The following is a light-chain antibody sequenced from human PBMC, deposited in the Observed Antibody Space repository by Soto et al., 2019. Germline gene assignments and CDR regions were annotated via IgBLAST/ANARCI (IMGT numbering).Light chain of an antibody. J-gene: IGKJ1*01. CDR3: QQSYSTTWT. V-gene: IGKV1-39*01. CDR2: AAS. CDR1: QGISTY. Sequence: DIQMTQSPSSLSASVGDRVTITFRVSQGISTYLNWYQQKPGKAPKLLIYAASSLQSGVPSRFSGSGSETDFTLTISSLQPEDFATYSCQQSYSTTWTFGQGTKVDIK.